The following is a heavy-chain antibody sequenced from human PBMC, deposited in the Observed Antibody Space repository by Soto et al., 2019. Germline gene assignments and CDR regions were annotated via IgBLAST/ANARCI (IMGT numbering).Heavy chain of an antibody. CDR2: IKSKPDGGTI. V-gene: IGHV3-15*01. D-gene: IGHD7-27*01. CDR3: STGNWGSFDL. Sequence: GGSLRLSCAASGFTFRNAWMNWVRQAPEKGLEWVGRIKSKPDGGTIEYAAPVKGRLTISRDDSKNTLYLEMNSLKTEDTAVYYCSTGNWGSFDLWGRGTLVTVSS. CDR1: GFTFRNAW. J-gene: IGHJ2*01.